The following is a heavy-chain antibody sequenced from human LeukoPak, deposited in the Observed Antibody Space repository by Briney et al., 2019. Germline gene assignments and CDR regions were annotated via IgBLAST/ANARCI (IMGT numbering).Heavy chain of an antibody. CDR3: ARDRRRYSSGWYYFDY. CDR1: GFTFSSYA. Sequence: PGGSLRLSCAASGFTFSSYAMHWVRQAPGKGLEWVAVISYDGSNKYYADSVKGRFTISRDNSKNTLYLQMNSLRAEDTAVYHCARDRRRYSSGWYYFDYWGQGTLVTVSS. V-gene: IGHV3-30-3*01. CDR2: ISYDGSNK. J-gene: IGHJ4*02. D-gene: IGHD6-19*01.